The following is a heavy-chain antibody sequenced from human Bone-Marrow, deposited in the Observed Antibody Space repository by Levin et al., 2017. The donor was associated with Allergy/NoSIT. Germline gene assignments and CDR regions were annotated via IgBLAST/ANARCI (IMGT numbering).Heavy chain of an antibody. J-gene: IGHJ4*02. Sequence: GGSLRLSCAASGFVFNIYSMSWVRQAPGKGLEWVSSINGRSNYIYYADSVKGRFTSSRYNAKNSLFLQMDSLRAEDTAVYYCTRGRDYYGSGSDVGTYYFDYWGQGSLVSVSS. V-gene: IGHV3-21*06. CDR1: GFVFNIYS. D-gene: IGHD3-10*01. CDR3: TRGRDYYGSGSDVGTYYFDY. CDR2: INGRSNYI.